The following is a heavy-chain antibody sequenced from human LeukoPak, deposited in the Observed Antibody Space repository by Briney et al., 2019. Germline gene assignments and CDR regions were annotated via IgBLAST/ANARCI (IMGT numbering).Heavy chain of an antibody. J-gene: IGHJ1*01. CDR2: INWNGGST. Sequence: PARSLTPSCARSGYFFDDYGTRRVRQAPRKGLEWAAGINWNGGSTGYAASVKGRCTISRDNAKTALYLEMNSLRVEDTAFYYCVRLGRDGYTYGAAYWGQGALVTVSS. D-gene: IGHD5-24*01. V-gene: IGHV3-20*04. CDR3: VRLGRDGYTYGAAY. CDR1: GYFFDDYG.